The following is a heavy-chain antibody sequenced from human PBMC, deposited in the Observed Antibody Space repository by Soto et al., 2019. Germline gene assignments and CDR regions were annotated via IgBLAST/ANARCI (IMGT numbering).Heavy chain of an antibody. CDR2: ISYSGST. CDR3: ARDALSRDSI. J-gene: IGHJ4*02. D-gene: IGHD3-22*01. V-gene: IGHV4-31*03. CDR1: GGSISSGEYY. Sequence: SLTCTVSGGSISSGEYYWSWIRQHPGKGLEWIGYISYSGSTYYNPSLESRVTISVGTSKNQFSLKLSSVTAADTAVYYCARDALSRDSIWGQGTLVTVSS.